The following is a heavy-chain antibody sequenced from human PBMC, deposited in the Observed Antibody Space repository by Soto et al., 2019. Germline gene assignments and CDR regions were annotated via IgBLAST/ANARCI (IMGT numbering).Heavy chain of an antibody. J-gene: IGHJ4*02. Sequence: EVQLVESGGGLVQPGGSLRLSCAASGFTFSSYWMHWVRQAPGKGLVWVSRINSDGSSTSYADSVKGRFTISRDNAKNTLYLXXXSXXXXXTAVYYCAREPYSGYVNWGQGTLVTVXS. CDR1: GFTFSSYW. CDR3: AREPYSGYVN. D-gene: IGHD5-12*01. CDR2: INSDGSST. V-gene: IGHV3-74*01.